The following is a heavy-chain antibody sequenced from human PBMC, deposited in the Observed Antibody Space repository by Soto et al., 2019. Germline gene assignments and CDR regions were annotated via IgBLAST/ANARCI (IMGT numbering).Heavy chain of an antibody. CDR3: ARDVAVAGYFDY. V-gene: IGHV4-59*01. CDR1: GGFISSYY. Sequence: QVQLQESGPGLVKPSETLSLTCTVSGGFISSYYWSWIRQPPGKGLEWIGYIYYSGSTNYNPSLKSRVTISVDTSKNQFSLKLSSVTAADTAVYYCARDVAVAGYFDYWGQGTLVTVSS. D-gene: IGHD6-19*01. J-gene: IGHJ4*02. CDR2: IYYSGST.